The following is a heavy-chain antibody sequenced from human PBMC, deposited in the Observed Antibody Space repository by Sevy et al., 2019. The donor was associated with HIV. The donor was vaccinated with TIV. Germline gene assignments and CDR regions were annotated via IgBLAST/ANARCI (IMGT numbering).Heavy chain of an antibody. CDR2: ISYDGSNK. J-gene: IGHJ4*02. V-gene: IGHV3-30-3*01. CDR3: ARAQSQKLLWFGELVSPLDY. CDR1: GFTFSSYA. D-gene: IGHD3-10*01. Sequence: GGSLRLSCAASGFTFSSYAMHWVRQAPGKGLEWVAVISYDGSNKYYADSVKGRFTISRDNSKNTLYLQMNSLRAEDTAVYYCARAQSQKLLWFGELVSPLDYWGQGTLVTVSS.